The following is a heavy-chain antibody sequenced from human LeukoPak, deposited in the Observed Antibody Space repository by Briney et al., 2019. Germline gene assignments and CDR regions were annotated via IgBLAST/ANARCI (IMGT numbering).Heavy chain of an antibody. CDR3: ARANTAMVTDY. CDR2: IHYSGNT. Sequence: PLETLSLTCTVSGGSISSSSYYWGWIRQPPGKGLEWIGSIHYSGNTYYNPSLKSRVTLSVDTSKNQFSLKLSSVTAADTAVYYCARANTAMVTDYWGQGTLVTVSS. V-gene: IGHV4-39*07. CDR1: GGSISSSSYY. J-gene: IGHJ4*02. D-gene: IGHD5-18*01.